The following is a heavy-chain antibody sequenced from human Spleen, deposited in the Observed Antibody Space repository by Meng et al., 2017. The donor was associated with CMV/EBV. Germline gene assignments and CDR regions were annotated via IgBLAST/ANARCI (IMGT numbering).Heavy chain of an antibody. J-gene: IGHJ4*02. Sequence: QVQLQRWGAGLLKPSETLSLTCAVYGGSFSGYYWSWIRQPPGKGLEWIGEINHSGSTNYNPSLKSRVTISVDTSKNQFSLKLSSVTAADTAVYYCARGLYGRRGLDYWGQGTLVTVSS. CDR3: ARGLYGRRGLDY. CDR2: INHSGST. V-gene: IGHV4-34*01. D-gene: IGHD4-17*01. CDR1: GGSFSGYY.